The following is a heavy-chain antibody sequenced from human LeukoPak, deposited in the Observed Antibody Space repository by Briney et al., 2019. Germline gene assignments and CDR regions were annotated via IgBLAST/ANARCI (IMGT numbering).Heavy chain of an antibody. CDR3: ARWGYGDPFDY. CDR1: GVSFSGYY. D-gene: IGHD4-17*01. V-gene: IGHV4-59*01. CDR2: VYYSGST. Sequence: SENLSLNCAVYGVSFSGYYWSWLRQPPGKGLEWIGYVYYSGSTNYNPSLKSRVTISVDTSKDQFSLKLSSVTAADTAVYYCARWGYGDPFDYWGQGTLVTVSS. J-gene: IGHJ4*02.